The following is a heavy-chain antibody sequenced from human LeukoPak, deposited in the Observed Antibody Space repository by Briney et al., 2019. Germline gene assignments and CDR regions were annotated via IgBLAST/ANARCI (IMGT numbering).Heavy chain of an antibody. V-gene: IGHV4-39*07. CDR3: ARVSIGNYYGSGSYRANWFDP. Sequence: SETLSLTCTVSGGSISSSSYYWGWIRQPPGKGLEWIGSIYYSGSTYYNPSLKSRVTISVDTSKNQFSLKLSSVTAADTAVYYCARVSIGNYYGSGSYRANWFDPWGQGTLVTVSS. CDR1: GGSISSSSYY. CDR2: IYYSGST. D-gene: IGHD3-10*01. J-gene: IGHJ5*02.